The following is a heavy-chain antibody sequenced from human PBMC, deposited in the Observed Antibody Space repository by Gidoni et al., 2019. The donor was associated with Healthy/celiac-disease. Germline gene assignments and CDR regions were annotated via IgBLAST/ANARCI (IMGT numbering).Heavy chain of an antibody. CDR2: ISGSGGST. CDR1: GFTFSSYA. CDR3: ANSAGLTPWIPLYYDTPIDI. J-gene: IGHJ3*02. Sequence: EVQLLESGGGLVQPGGSLRLSCSASGFTFSSYAMSWVSQAPGKGLEWVSAISGSGGSTYYADSVKGRFTISRDNSKNTLYLQMNSLRAEDTAVYYCANSAGLTPWIPLYYDTPIDIWGQGTMVTVSS. V-gene: IGHV3-23*01. D-gene: IGHD3-22*01.